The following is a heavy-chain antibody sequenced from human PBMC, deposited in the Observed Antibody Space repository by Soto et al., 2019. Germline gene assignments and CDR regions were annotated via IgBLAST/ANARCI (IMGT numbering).Heavy chain of an antibody. CDR1: GGSISSYY. V-gene: IGHV4-59*08. CDR2: IYYSGST. J-gene: IGHJ4*02. Sequence: WETLSLTCTVSGGSISSYYWSWIRQPPGKGLEWIGYIYYSGSTNYNPSLKSRVTISVDTSKNQFSLKLSSVTAADTAVYYCARHEIAAAGPFDYWGQGTLLTVSS. CDR3: ARHEIAAAGPFDY. D-gene: IGHD6-13*01.